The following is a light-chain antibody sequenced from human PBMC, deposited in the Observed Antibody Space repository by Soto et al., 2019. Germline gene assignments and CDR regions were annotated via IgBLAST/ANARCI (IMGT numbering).Light chain of an antibody. J-gene: IGLJ2*01. CDR3: SSYTTSSRVV. CDR1: YSDVGAYNY. CDR2: DVT. V-gene: IGLV2-14*03. Sequence: QSALTQPASVSGSPGQSITISCTGTYSDVGAYNYVSWYQHHPGKVPRLIIHDVTARPSGVSNRFSGPKSGDTASLTISGLLAEDEAHYYWSSYTTSSRVVFGGGTKLTVL.